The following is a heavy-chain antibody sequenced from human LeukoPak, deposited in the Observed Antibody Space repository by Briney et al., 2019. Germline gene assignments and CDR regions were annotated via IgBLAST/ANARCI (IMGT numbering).Heavy chain of an antibody. CDR3: ARVLREGSSGW. CDR2: INPNSGGT. J-gene: IGHJ4*02. D-gene: IGHD6-19*01. Sequence: WASVKVSCKASGYTFTGYYMHWVRQAPGHGLEWMGRINPNSGGTNYAQKFQGRVTMTRDTSISTAYMELSRLRPDDTAVYYCARVLREGSSGWWGQGTLVTVSS. V-gene: IGHV1-2*06. CDR1: GYTFTGYY.